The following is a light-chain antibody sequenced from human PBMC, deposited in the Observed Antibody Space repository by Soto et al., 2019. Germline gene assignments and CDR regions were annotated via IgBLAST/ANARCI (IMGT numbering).Light chain of an antibody. Sequence: EVVLTQSPGTPSLSRGERATLSCRASERIYSAYLGWYQQKPGQAPRLLIYGTSSRATGISDRFSGSGSGTDFTLTISRLEPEDFAVYYCQQYGNSPITFGQGTRLEIK. CDR1: ERIYSAY. CDR3: QQYGNSPIT. V-gene: IGKV3-20*01. CDR2: GTS. J-gene: IGKJ5*01.